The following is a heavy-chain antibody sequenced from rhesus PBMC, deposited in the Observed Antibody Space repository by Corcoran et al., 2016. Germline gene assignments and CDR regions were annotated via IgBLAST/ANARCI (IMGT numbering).Heavy chain of an antibody. J-gene: IGHJ4*01. CDR2: ISYSGST. D-gene: IGHD1-44*01. CDR3: ARESGGGLGY. CDR1: GYSISSGYG. Sequence: QLQLQESGPGLVKPSETLSLTCAVSGYSISSGYGWSWIRQTPGKGLEWIGYISYSGSTSYNPSLNSRVTISRDTSKNQVSLKLSSVTAADTAVYYCARESGGGLGYWGQGVLVTVSS. V-gene: IGHV4-122*02.